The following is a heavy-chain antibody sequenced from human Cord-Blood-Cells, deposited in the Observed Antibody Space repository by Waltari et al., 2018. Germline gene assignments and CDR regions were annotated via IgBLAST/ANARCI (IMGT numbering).Heavy chain of an antibody. CDR1: GYTFTSYD. CDR2: MNPNSGNT. CDR3: ARVVAKVRGVINWFGP. D-gene: IGHD3-10*01. J-gene: IGHJ5*02. Sequence: QVQLVQSGAEVKKPGASVKVSCKAAGYTFTSYDINWVRQATGQGLEWMGWMNPNSGNTGEAQKFQGKVTMTRNTSISAAYMGVSSLGSEDTAVYYCARVVAKVRGVINWFGPWGQGTLVTVSS. V-gene: IGHV1-8*01.